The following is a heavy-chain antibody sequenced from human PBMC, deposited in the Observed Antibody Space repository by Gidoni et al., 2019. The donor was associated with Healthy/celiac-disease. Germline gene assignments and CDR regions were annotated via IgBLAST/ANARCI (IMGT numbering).Heavy chain of an antibody. V-gene: IGHV2-70*01. D-gene: IGHD3-10*01. Sequence: QVTLRESGPALVKPTQTLTLTCTFSGFSPSTSGMCVSWIRQPPGKALEWLALIDWDDDKYYSTSLKTRLTISKDTSKNQVVLTMTNMDPVDTATYYCARIRRGPLGYYYGMDVWGQGTTVTVSS. CDR3: ARIRRGPLGYYYGMDV. J-gene: IGHJ6*02. CDR1: GFSPSTSGMC. CDR2: IDWDDDK.